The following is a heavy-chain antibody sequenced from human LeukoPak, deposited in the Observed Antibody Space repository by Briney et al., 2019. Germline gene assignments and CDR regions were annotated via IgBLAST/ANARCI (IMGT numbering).Heavy chain of an antibody. D-gene: IGHD6-13*01. CDR3: AREGWYSSRRAGAFDY. CDR1: GYTFTSYG. J-gene: IGHJ3*01. V-gene: IGHV1-18*01. Sequence: ASVKVSCKASGYTFTSYGISWVRQAPGQGLEWMGWISAYNGNTNYAQKLQGRVTMTTDTSTSTAYMELRSLRSDDTAVYYCAREGWYSSRRAGAFDYWGQGTMVTVSS. CDR2: ISAYNGNT.